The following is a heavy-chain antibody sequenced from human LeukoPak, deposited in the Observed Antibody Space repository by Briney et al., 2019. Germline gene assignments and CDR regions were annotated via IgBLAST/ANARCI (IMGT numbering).Heavy chain of an antibody. CDR3: AKDHSGYEWFAP. J-gene: IGHJ5*02. CDR2: IRYDGSNK. D-gene: IGHD5-12*01. V-gene: IGHV3-30*02. CDR1: GFTFSSYC. Sequence: GGSLRLSCAASGFTFSSYCMHWVRQAPGKGLEGVAFIRYDGSNKYYADSVKGRFTICGGNSKNTLYLQMNSLRAEDTAVYYCAKDHSGYEWFAPWGQGTLVTVSS.